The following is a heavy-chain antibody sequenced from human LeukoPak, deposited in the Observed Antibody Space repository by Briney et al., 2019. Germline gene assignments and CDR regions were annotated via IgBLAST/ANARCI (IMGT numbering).Heavy chain of an antibody. CDR1: GFTFSSYA. D-gene: IGHD3-3*01. CDR2: IGGSGGST. V-gene: IGHV3-23*01. CDR3: AKGSGDFWSGYYAY. Sequence: GGSLRLSCAASGFTFSSYAMSWVRQAPGKGLEWVSAIGGSGGSTYYEDSVKGRFTISRDNSKNTLYLQMNSLRAEDTAVYYCAKGSGDFWSGYYAYWGQGTLVTVSS. J-gene: IGHJ4*02.